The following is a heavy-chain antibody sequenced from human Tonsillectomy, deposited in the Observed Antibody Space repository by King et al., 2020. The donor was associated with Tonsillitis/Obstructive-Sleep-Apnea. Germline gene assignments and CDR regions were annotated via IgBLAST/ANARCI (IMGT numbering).Heavy chain of an antibody. CDR3: ARARSSGWGDDAFDI. D-gene: IGHD6-19*01. CDR1: GFTFDDYG. Sequence: VQLVESGGGVVRPGGSLRLSCAASGFTFDDYGMSWVRQAPGKGLEWGSGFNWNGGSTGYADSVKGRFTISSDNAKNSLYLQMNSLRAEDTALYYCARARSSGWGDDAFDIWGQGTMVTVSS. J-gene: IGHJ3*02. V-gene: IGHV3-20*04. CDR2: FNWNGGST.